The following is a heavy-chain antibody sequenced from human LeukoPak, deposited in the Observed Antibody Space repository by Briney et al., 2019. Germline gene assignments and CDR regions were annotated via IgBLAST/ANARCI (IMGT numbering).Heavy chain of an antibody. CDR3: AKGYSSGWYGGLIDY. D-gene: IGHD6-19*01. CDR1: GFTFSSYG. V-gene: IGHV3-30*18. CDR2: ISYDGSNK. J-gene: IGHJ4*02. Sequence: PGGSLRLSCAASGFTFSSYGMHWVRQAPGKGLEWVAVISYDGSNKYYADSVKGRFTISRDNSKNTLYLQMNSLRAEDTAVYYCAKGYSSGWYGGLIDYWGQGTLVTVSS.